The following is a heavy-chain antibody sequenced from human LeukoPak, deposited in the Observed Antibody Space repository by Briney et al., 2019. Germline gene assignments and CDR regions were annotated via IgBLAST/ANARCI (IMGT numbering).Heavy chain of an antibody. CDR3: ATDSFSFGDLNPGP. CDR2: IIQDGSEK. CDR1: GFTFRSYW. Sequence: PGGSLRLSCAASGFTFRSYWMSWVRQAPGKGLEWVANIIQDGSEKYYVDSVRGRFTISRDNAESSLYLQMTHLRAEDTAVYYCATDSFSFGDLNPGPWGQGPLVTVSS. J-gene: IGHJ5*02. D-gene: IGHD3-16*01. V-gene: IGHV3-7*01.